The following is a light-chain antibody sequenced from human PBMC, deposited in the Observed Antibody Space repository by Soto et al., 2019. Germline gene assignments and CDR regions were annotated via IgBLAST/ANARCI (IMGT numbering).Light chain of an antibody. CDR1: QSVSSY. V-gene: IGKV3-11*01. Sequence: EIVLTQSPGPLSLSPGERATLSCRASQSVSSYLAWYQQKPGQAPRLLIYDASNRATGIPARFSGSGSGTDFTLTISSLEPEDFAVYYCQQRSNWPPSLTFGGGTKVEIK. CDR3: QQRSNWPPSLT. CDR2: DAS. J-gene: IGKJ4*01.